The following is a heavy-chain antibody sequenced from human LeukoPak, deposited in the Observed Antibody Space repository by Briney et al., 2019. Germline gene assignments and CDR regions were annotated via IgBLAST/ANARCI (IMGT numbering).Heavy chain of an antibody. CDR2: IYTSGST. J-gene: IGHJ5*02. V-gene: IGHV4-61*02. D-gene: IGHD3-3*01. CDR3: ASSQYDFWSGYRVRGNWFDP. CDR1: GGSISSGSYY. Sequence: SETLSLTCTVSGGSISSGSYYWSWIRQPAGKGREWIGRIYTSGSTNYNPSLKSRVTISVDTSKNQFSLKLSSVTAADTAVYYCASSQYDFWSGYRVRGNWFDPWGQGTLVTVSS.